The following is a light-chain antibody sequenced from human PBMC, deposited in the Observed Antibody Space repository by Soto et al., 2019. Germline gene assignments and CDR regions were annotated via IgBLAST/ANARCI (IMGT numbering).Light chain of an antibody. CDR3: QRYGSSTIT. CDR1: QSVSSCY. V-gene: IGKV3-20*01. CDR2: GAS. J-gene: IGKJ5*01. Sequence: EIVLTQSPATLSLSPGERATLSCRASQSVSSCYLAWYQQKPGQPPRLLIYGASSRATGIADRFSGSVSGTDFSLTISRLEPEDFAVYYCQRYGSSTITYGQGTRLEIK.